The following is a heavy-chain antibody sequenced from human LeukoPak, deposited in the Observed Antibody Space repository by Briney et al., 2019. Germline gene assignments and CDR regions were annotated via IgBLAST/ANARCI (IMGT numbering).Heavy chain of an antibody. J-gene: IGHJ4*02. Sequence: GGSLRLSCAASGFTLSSYSMNWVRQAPGKGLEWVSYISSSGSTIYYADSVKGRFTISRDNAKNSLYLQMNSLRVEDTAVYYCARVQDTPMVLASYFDYWGQGTLVTVSS. CDR2: ISSSGSTI. CDR1: GFTLSSYS. CDR3: ARVQDTPMVLASYFDY. D-gene: IGHD5-18*01. V-gene: IGHV3-48*04.